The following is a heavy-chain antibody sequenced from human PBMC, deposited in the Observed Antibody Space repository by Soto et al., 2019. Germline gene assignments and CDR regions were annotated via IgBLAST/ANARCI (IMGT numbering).Heavy chain of an antibody. J-gene: IGHJ6*02. CDR1: GFTFSSYS. Sequence: PGGSLRLSCAASGFTFSSYSMNWVRQAPGKGLEWVSSISSSSSYIYYADSVKGRFTISRDNAKNSLYLQMNSLRAEDTAVYYCARCTPQLGNYYGMDVWGQGTTVTVSS. V-gene: IGHV3-21*01. CDR2: ISSSSSYI. CDR3: ARCTPQLGNYYGMDV. D-gene: IGHD6-6*01.